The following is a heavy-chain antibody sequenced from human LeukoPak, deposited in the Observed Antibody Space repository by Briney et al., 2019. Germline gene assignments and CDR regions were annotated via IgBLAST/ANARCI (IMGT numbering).Heavy chain of an antibody. CDR3: ARHRSYYDFWSGYYTKGDAFDI. CDR2: IYPGDSDT. CDR1: GHDFPDYW. Sequence: GESLKISCRASGHDFPDYWIGWVRQMPGKGLEWMGIIYPGDSDTRYSPSFQGQVTISADKSISTAYLQWSSLKASDTAMYYCARHRSYYDFWSGYYTKGDAFDIWGQGTMVTVSS. J-gene: IGHJ3*02. V-gene: IGHV5-51*01. D-gene: IGHD3-3*01.